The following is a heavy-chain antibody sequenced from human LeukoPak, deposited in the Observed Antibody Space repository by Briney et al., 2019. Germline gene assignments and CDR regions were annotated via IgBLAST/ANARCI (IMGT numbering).Heavy chain of an antibody. J-gene: IGHJ4*02. CDR3: AKAANYDILTGYYPDY. CDR2: ITGGGDTT. CDR1: GFTFSSYA. Sequence: GGSLRLSCAASGFTFSSYAMTWVRQAPGKGLEWVSAITGGGDTTYYADSVKGRFTISRDNSKNTLYLQVNNLRAEDTAIYYCAKAANYDILTGYYPDYWGQGTLVTVSS. D-gene: IGHD3-9*01. V-gene: IGHV3-23*01.